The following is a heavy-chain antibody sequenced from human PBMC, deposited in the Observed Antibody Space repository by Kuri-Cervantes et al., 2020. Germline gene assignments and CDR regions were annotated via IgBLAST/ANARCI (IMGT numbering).Heavy chain of an antibody. CDR2: IYYSRST. Sequence: ESLKISCTVSGGSISSCSFYWGWLRQPPGKGLEWIGSIYYSRSTNYNPSLKSRITISVDTAKNQFSLKLSSVTAADTAVSYCDRHGGSYGYDYYGMDVWGQGTTVTVSS. V-gene: IGHV4-39*01. J-gene: IGHJ6*02. D-gene: IGHD3-16*01. CDR3: DRHGGSYGYDYYGMDV. CDR1: GGSISSCSFY.